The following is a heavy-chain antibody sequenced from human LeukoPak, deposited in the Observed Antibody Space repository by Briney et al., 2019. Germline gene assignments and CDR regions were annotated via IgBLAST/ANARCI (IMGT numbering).Heavy chain of an antibody. V-gene: IGHV3-23*01. Sequence: GGSLRLSCAASGFTFSNYAMSWVRQAPGEGLEWVSVISGSGASTYYADSVKGRFTISRDNSKNTLYLQMNSLRAEDTAVYYCARDPTPGGDGWFDPWGQGTLVTVSS. CDR2: ISGSGAST. D-gene: IGHD2-21*02. CDR1: GFTFSNYA. J-gene: IGHJ5*02. CDR3: ARDPTPGGDGWFDP.